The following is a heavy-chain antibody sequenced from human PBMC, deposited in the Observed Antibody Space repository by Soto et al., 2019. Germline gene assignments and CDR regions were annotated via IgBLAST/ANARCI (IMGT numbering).Heavy chain of an antibody. CDR1: GYTFSNYD. D-gene: IGHD3-10*01. CDR3: AKVSRKGSAIDFDY. CDR2: VNPNNGDT. V-gene: IGHV1-8*01. J-gene: IGHJ4*02. Sequence: QVQLVQSGAELKKPGASVKVSCKASGYTFSNYDMNWVRQATGQGPEWIGWVNPNNGDTGYAQKFQGRVTLTTDISTTTAYMELTSQRSEDTDIYYCAKVSRKGSAIDFDYWGQGTLITVSS.